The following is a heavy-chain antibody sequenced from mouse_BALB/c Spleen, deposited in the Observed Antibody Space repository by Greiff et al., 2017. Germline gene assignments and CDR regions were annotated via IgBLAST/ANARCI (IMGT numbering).Heavy chain of an antibody. CDR2: IYPGNGDT. CDR3: ARNYGLYYAMDY. V-gene: IGHV1-12*01. J-gene: IGHJ4*01. D-gene: IGHD1-2*01. Sequence: QVQLQQPGAELVKPGASVKMSCKASGYTFTSYNMHWVKQTPGQGLEWIGAIYPGNGDTSYNQKFKGKATLTADKSSSTAYMQLSSLTSEDSAVYYCARNYGLYYAMDYWGQGTSVTVSS. CDR1: GYTFTSYN.